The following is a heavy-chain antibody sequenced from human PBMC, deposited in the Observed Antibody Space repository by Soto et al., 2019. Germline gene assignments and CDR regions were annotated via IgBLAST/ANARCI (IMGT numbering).Heavy chain of an antibody. CDR1: GFTFSSYS. J-gene: IGHJ4*02. V-gene: IGHV3-21*01. D-gene: IGHD2-2*01. CDR2: ISSSSSYI. Sequence: GGSLRLSCAASGFTFSSYSMNWVRQAPGKGLEWVSSISSSSSYIYYADSVKGRFTISRDNAKNSLYLQMNSLRAEDTAVYYCARGLYCSSTSCPDDYWGQGTLVTVSS. CDR3: ARGLYCSSTSCPDDY.